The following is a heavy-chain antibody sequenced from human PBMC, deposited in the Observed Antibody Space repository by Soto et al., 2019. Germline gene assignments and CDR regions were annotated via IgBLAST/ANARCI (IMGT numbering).Heavy chain of an antibody. D-gene: IGHD6-13*01. Sequence: SGTLSLALPVLGGPGGSGSFYWTWIRQPPGKGLEWIGYIYYSGSTNYNPSLKSRVTISVDTSKNQFSLKLSSVTATDTAIYYCAREQQLGHVKTFDHWGQGTLVTVSS. CDR1: GGPGGSGSFY. CDR2: IYYSGST. CDR3: AREQQLGHVKTFDH. J-gene: IGHJ4*02. V-gene: IGHV4-61*01.